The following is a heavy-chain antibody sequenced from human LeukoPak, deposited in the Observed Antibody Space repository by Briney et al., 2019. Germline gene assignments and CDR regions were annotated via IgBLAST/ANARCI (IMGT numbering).Heavy chain of an antibody. CDR3: ARWGSSSLWFDP. J-gene: IGHJ5*02. D-gene: IGHD6-13*01. V-gene: IGHV1-69*05. CDR1: GGTFSSYA. Sequence: SVKVSCKASGGTFSSYAISWVRPAPGQGREWMGGIIPIFGTANYAQKFQGRVTITTDESTSTAYMELSSLRSEDTAVYYCARWGSSSLWFDPWGQGTLVTVSS. CDR2: IIPIFGTA.